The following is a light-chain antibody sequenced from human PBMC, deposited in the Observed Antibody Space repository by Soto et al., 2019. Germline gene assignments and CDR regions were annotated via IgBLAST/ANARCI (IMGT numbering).Light chain of an antibody. CDR2: DNT. J-gene: IGLJ2*01. V-gene: IGLV1-51*01. CDR1: GSNIGNNY. CDR3: GTWDGSLGAVV. Sequence: QSVLTQPPSVSAAPGQKVTISCSGSGSNIGNNYVSWYQHLPGAAPKLLIYDNTKRPSGIPDRFSGSKSGTSATLGITGLQTGDEAEYYCGTWDGSLGAVVFGGGTKVTVL.